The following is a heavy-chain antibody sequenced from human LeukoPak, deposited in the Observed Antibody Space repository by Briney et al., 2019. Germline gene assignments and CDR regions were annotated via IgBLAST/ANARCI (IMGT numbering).Heavy chain of an antibody. J-gene: IGHJ4*02. D-gene: IGHD3-10*01. CDR3: ARAGENVLAHDY. Sequence: GGSLRLSCEVSGFTVSTNYMSWVRQAPGKGLEWVSIIHRDGSTYYADSVKGRFTISRDNSKNTLYIQMTSLRAEDTGVYYCARAGENVLAHDYWGQGTLVTVSS. V-gene: IGHV3-66*01. CDR2: IHRDGST. CDR1: GFTVSTNY.